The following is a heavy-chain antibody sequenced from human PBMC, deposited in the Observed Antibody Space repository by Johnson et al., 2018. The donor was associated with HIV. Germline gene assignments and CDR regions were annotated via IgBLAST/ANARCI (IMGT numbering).Heavy chain of an antibody. Sequence: QMQLVESGGGLVQPGGSLRLSCAASGFTFSSYAMYWVRQAPGKGLEWVVVISHDGSIKYYADSVKGRFTISRDNSKNTLYLQMNSLRAEDTAVYYCATDIVVVLALGDNVRGLHGLRWAMWG. CDR2: ISHDGSIK. V-gene: IGHV3-30*01. CDR1: GFTFSSYA. CDR3: ATDIVVVLALGDNVRGLHGLRWAM. D-gene: IGHD2-2*01. J-gene: IGHJ1*01.